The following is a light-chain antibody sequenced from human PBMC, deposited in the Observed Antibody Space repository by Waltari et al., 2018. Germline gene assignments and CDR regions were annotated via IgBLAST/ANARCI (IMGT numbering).Light chain of an antibody. Sequence: QSALTQPASVSGSPGQSLAFSCTGTSSDVGGSNYVSWYQQHPGKAPKLMIYDVTKRPSGISNRFSGSKSGYTASLTISGLQAEDEADYYCISYTSSGTYVFGTGTKVTVL. J-gene: IGLJ1*01. CDR3: ISYTSSGTYV. CDR1: SSDVGGSNY. CDR2: DVT. V-gene: IGLV2-14*01.